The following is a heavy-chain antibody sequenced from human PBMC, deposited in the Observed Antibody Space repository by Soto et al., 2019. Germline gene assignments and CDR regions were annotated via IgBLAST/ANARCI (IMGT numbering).Heavy chain of an antibody. CDR3: ARQGFFDF. Sequence: SETLSLTCTVSGGSISSSSYYWGWIRQPPGKGLEWIGSIYYSGNTYYNPSLKSRVTISVDTAKNQFSLKLRSVTAADTAVYYCARQGFFDFWGQGILVTVSS. D-gene: IGHD2-15*01. CDR2: IYYSGNT. CDR1: GGSISSSSYY. V-gene: IGHV4-39*01. J-gene: IGHJ4*02.